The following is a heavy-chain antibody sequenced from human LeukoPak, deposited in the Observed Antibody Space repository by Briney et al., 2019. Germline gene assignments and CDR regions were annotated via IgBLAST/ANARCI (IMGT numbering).Heavy chain of an antibody. Sequence: GGSLRLSCAASGFTFSDYAINWVRQASGKGLEWVSTISRGGVISYYADSVKGRFTISRDNSNNTLYLHMNSLRAEDTAVYYCVSRAGSPWGPFDDWGQGTLVTVSS. CDR1: GFTFSDYA. D-gene: IGHD7-27*01. J-gene: IGHJ4*02. CDR2: ISRGGVIS. V-gene: IGHV3-23*01. CDR3: VSRAGSPWGPFDD.